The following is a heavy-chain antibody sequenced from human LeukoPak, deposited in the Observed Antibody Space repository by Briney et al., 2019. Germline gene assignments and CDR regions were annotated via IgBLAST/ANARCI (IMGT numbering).Heavy chain of an antibody. CDR2: IIPLFGTT. CDR3: ARDGVFVYHYKSGLDL. Sequence: GASVKVSCKASGDTFSNYAINWVRQAPGQGLEWMGRIIPLFGTTNYAPTFQGRVTITADTSTSTAYMDLNSLKSADTATYYCARDGVFVYHYKSGLDLWSQGTRVTVSS. D-gene: IGHD3-3*01. V-gene: IGHV1-69*06. J-gene: IGHJ5*02. CDR1: GDTFSNYA.